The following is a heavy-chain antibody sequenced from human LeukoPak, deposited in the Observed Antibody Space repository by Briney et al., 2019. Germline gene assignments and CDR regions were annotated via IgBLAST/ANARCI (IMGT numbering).Heavy chain of an antibody. CDR1: GFTFSHYG. D-gene: IGHD4-11*01. V-gene: IGHV3-33*06. CDR2: IRSDASDK. CDR3: AKDAQRGFDYSNSLDY. Sequence: GRSLRLSCSASGFTFSHYGMHWVRQAPGTGLEWVAVIRSDASDKYYANSVKGRFTISRDNFKNSLYLQMNSLRADDTAVYYCAKDAQRGFDYSNSLDYWGQGTRVTVSS. J-gene: IGHJ4*02.